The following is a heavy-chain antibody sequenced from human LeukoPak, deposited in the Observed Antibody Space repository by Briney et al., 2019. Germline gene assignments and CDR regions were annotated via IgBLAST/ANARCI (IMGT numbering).Heavy chain of an antibody. Sequence: GGSLRLSCAASGLTFSSYGMHWVRQAPGKGLEWVAVISYDGSNKYYADSVKGRFTISRDNSKNTLYLQMNSLRAEDTAVYYCARTLGRRITIFGEYHSDAFDIWGQGTMVTVSS. D-gene: IGHD3-3*01. J-gene: IGHJ3*02. CDR1: GLTFSSYG. CDR3: ARTLGRRITIFGEYHSDAFDI. CDR2: ISYDGSNK. V-gene: IGHV3-30*03.